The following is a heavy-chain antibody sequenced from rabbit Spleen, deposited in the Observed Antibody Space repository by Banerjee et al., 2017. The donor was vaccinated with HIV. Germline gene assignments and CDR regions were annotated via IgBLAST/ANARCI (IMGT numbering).Heavy chain of an antibody. V-gene: IGHV1S47*01. D-gene: IGHD1-1*01. Sequence: QEQLVESGGGLVQPGGSLTLSCKASGFDFSAYGVSWVRQAPGKGLEWIGDIYPVFGITNYANSVKGRFTISSDNAQNTVDLQMNSLTAADTATYFCARDLDGVIGWNFGWWGPGPWSPS. CDR3: ARDLDGVIGWNFGW. J-gene: IGHJ4*01. CDR2: IYPVFGIT. CDR1: GFDFSAYG.